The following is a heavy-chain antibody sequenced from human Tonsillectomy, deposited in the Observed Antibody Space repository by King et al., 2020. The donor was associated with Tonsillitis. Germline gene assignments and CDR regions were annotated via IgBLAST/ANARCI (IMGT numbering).Heavy chain of an antibody. CDR3: ARDRRDENNYRAFDI. J-gene: IGHJ3*02. Sequence: QLVQSGAQLKKPGSSVKVSCKVSGGSFRNYGISWVRQAPGQGLEWMGGIIPILETTNNAQRFQGRVTITADESTTTVYMDLSSLRSEDTAVYFCARDRRDENNYRAFDIWGQGTMVTVSS. CDR1: GGSFRNYG. D-gene: IGHD5-24*01. V-gene: IGHV1-69*12. CDR2: IIPILETT.